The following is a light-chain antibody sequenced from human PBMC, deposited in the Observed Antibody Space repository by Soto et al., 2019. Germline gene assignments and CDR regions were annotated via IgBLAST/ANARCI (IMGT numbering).Light chain of an antibody. CDR2: GNR. J-gene: IGLJ1*01. CDR1: SSNLGAGYD. CDR3: QSYDNSLGVCYV. V-gene: IGLV1-40*01. Sequence: QSVLTQPPSVSGAPGQRVTISCTESSSNLGAGYDVHWYQLLPGAAPKLLIYGNRNRPSGVPDRFSGSKSGTSASLAITGLQAEDEADYYCQSYDNSLGVCYVFGTGTKVTVL.